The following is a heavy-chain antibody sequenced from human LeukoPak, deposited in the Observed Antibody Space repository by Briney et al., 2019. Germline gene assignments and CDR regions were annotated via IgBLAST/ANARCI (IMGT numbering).Heavy chain of an antibody. J-gene: IGHJ4*02. CDR2: ISYDGSNK. Sequence: PGGSLRLSCAASGFTFSSYAMHWVRQAPGKGLEWVAVISYDGSNKYYADSVKGRFTISRDNSKNTLYLQMNSLRAEDTAVYYCARDRDQPKDIHTPIESIAAAGTLNFDYWGQGTLVTVSS. V-gene: IGHV3-30-3*01. D-gene: IGHD6-13*01. CDR1: GFTFSSYA. CDR3: ARDRDQPKDIHTPIESIAAAGTLNFDY.